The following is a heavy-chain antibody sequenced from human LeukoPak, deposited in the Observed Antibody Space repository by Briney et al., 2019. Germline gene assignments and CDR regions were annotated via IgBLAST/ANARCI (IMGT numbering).Heavy chain of an antibody. CDR1: GFTFSTSW. CDR3: ARVGYYESSGYYEY. CDR2: IKKDGSET. V-gene: IGHV3-7*03. D-gene: IGHD3-22*01. Sequence: GGSLRLSCAASGFTFSTSWMSWVRQVPGKGLEWVANIKKDGSETYYVDSVKGRFTISRDNAKNSLYLQMNSLRAEDTAVYYCARVGYYESSGYYEYWGQGTLVTVSS. J-gene: IGHJ4*02.